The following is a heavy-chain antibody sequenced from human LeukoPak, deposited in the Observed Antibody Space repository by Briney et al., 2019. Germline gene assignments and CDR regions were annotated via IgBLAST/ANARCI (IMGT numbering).Heavy chain of an antibody. CDR2: ISWDGGST. CDR3: ARVPEVGAILRTPEDAFDI. CDR1: GFTFDDYA. J-gene: IGHJ3*02. V-gene: IGHV3-43D*03. D-gene: IGHD1-26*01. Sequence: GGSLRLSCAASGFTFDDYAMHWVRQAPGKGLEWVSLISWDGGSTYYADSVKGRFTISRDNSKNTLYLQMNSLRAEDTAVYYCARVPEVGAILRTPEDAFDIWGQGTMVTVSS.